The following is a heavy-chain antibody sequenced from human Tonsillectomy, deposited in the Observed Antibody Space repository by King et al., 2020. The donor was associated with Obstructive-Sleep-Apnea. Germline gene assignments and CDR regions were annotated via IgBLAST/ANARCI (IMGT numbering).Heavy chain of an antibody. V-gene: IGHV3-9*01. CDR2: ISWNSVSI. D-gene: IGHD6-19*01. J-gene: IGHJ4*02. CDR3: ARDKSTGAVGGPLRGIAAYYFDY. CDR1: GFTFDDYA. Sequence: QLVQSGGGLVQPGRSLRLSCAASGFTFDDYAMHWVRQAPGKGLEWVSGISWNSVSIEYADSVKGRFTISRDNAKNSLYLRMTSLRTEDTALYYCARDKSTGAVGGPLRGIAAYYFDYWGQGTLVTVSS.